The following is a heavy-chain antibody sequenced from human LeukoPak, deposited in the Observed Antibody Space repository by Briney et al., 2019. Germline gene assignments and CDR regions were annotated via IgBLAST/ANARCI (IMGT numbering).Heavy chain of an antibody. CDR2: IYYTGST. V-gene: IGHV4-59*13. Sequence: SETLSLTCTVSGGSMSGYYWTWIRQPPGKGLEWIAYIYYTGSTNYNPSLESRVTIPVDTSKNQLSLRLRSVAAADTAVYYCARLRGNYFPDFWGQGTLVTVSS. D-gene: IGHD2/OR15-2a*01. J-gene: IGHJ4*02. CDR1: GGSMSGYY. CDR3: ARLRGNYFPDF.